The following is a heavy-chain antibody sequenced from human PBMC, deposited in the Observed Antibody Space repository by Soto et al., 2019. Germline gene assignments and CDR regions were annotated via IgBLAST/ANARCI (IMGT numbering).Heavy chain of an antibody. CDR1: GGSISSYY. Sequence: SETLSLTCTVSGGSISSYYWSWIRQPPGKGLEWIGYIYYSGSTNYNPSLKSRVTISVDTSKNQFSLELSSVTAADTAVYYCARAPKYYDYVWGSYRPSGNFDYWGQGTLVTVSS. CDR3: ARAPKYYDYVWGSYRPSGNFDY. CDR2: IYYSGST. D-gene: IGHD3-16*02. V-gene: IGHV4-59*01. J-gene: IGHJ4*02.